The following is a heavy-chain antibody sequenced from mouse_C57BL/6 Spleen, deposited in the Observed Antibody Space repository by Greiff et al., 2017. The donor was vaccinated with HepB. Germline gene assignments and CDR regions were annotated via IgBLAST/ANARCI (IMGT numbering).Heavy chain of an antibody. J-gene: IGHJ2*01. CDR2: IDPSDSYT. CDR1: GYTFTSYW. Sequence: QVQLQQPGAELVRPGTSVKLSCKASGYTFTSYWMHWVKQRPGQGLEWIGVIDPSDSYTNYNQKFKGKATLTVDTSSSTAYMQLSSLTSEDSAVYYCARSPYYSKEYYFDYWGQGTTLTVAS. CDR3: ARSPYYSKEYYFDY. V-gene: IGHV1-59*01. D-gene: IGHD2-5*01.